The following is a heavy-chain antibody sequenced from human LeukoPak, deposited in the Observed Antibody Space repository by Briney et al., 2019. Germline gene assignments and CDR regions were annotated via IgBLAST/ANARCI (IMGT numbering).Heavy chain of an antibody. CDR3: AKTATGYSSGHYPGWPVDY. D-gene: IGHD6-19*01. CDR2: IFGSGGSA. J-gene: IGHJ4*02. Sequence: GGSLRLSCAASGFTFNSYAMYWVRQAPGKGLEWVSGIFGSGGSAHYADSVKGRFAISRDNSKNREYLQMNSLRAEDAAVYYCAKTATGYSSGHYPGWPVDYWGQGNLVTVSS. CDR1: GFTFNSYA. V-gene: IGHV3-23*01.